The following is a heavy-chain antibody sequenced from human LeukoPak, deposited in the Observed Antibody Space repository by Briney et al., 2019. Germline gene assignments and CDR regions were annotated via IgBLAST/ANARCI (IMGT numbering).Heavy chain of an antibody. CDR3: ARSYCSGNDCYSDYYFDL. D-gene: IGHD2-15*01. Sequence: PGGSLRLSCAASGMTFRRHWMSWIRQAPGKGLEWVAKISKDGSGTGYVDSVKGRFTISRDNAKNSLYLQMNSLRVEDTAVYYCARSYCSGNDCYSDYYFDLWGRGTRVIVSS. J-gene: IGHJ2*01. CDR1: GMTFRRHW. V-gene: IGHV3-7*03. CDR2: ISKDGSGT.